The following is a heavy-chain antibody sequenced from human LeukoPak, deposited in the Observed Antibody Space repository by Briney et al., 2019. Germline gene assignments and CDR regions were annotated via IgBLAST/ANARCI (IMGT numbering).Heavy chain of an antibody. CDR3: AKDLFDYGDYGLYFDY. Sequence: PGGSLGLSCAASGFTFSSYAMSWVRQAPGKGLEWVSAISGSGGSTYYADSVKGRFTISRDNSKNTLYLQMNSLRAEDTAVYYCAKDLFDYGDYGLYFDYWGQGTLVTVSS. J-gene: IGHJ4*02. CDR2: ISGSGGST. D-gene: IGHD4-17*01. V-gene: IGHV3-23*01. CDR1: GFTFSSYA.